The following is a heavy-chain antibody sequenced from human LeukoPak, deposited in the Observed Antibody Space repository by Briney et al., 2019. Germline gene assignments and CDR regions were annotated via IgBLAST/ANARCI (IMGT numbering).Heavy chain of an antibody. V-gene: IGHV4-59*08. CDR2: IYYSGST. CDR1: GVSISSYY. J-gene: IGHJ6*02. CDR3: ARHLIGTDYSGMDV. D-gene: IGHD1-14*01. Sequence: SETLSLTCTVSGVSISSYYWSWIRQPPGKGLEWIGYIYYSGSTNYNPSLKRRVAISVDTSKNQFSLKLSSVTAADTAMYYCARHLIGTDYSGMDVWGQGTTVTVSS.